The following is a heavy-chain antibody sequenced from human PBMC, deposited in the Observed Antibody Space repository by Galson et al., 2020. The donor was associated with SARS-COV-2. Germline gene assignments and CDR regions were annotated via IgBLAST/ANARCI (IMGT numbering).Heavy chain of an antibody. CDR1: GGSISSGDYY. Sequence: ETSETLSLTCTVSGGSISSGDYYWSWIRQHPGKGLEWIGYIHYSGATHYTPSLKSRVNISVDTSKNQFSLKLSSVTAADTAVYYCARGLSSGYQGNGMDVWGQGTTVTVSS. J-gene: IGHJ6*02. D-gene: IGHD2-2*01. V-gene: IGHV4-31*03. CDR2: IHYSGAT. CDR3: ARGLSSGYQGNGMDV.